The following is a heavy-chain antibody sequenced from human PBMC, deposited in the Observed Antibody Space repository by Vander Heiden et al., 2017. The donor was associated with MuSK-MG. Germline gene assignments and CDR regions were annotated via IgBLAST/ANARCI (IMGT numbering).Heavy chain of an antibody. CDR1: GFTFSSYG. CDR2: ISSSSSYI. J-gene: IGHJ6*03. Sequence: EVQLVESGGGLVKPGGSLSLSRAAHGFTFSSYGRNWVRQAPGKGLGWVSSISSSSSYIYYAASVKGRVTISRDNAKNSLYLQMNSLRAEDTTVYYCARVAGASGYYYYYYMDVWGKGTTGTVSS. V-gene: IGHV3-21*01. CDR3: ARVAGASGYYYYYYMDV. D-gene: IGHD6-19*01.